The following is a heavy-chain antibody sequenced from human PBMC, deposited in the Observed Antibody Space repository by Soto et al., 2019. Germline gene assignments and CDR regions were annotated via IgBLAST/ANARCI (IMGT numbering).Heavy chain of an antibody. D-gene: IGHD6-19*01. Sequence: SETLSLTCTVSGGSISSGGYSWSWIRQPPGKGLQWIGHINHSGSTYYSPSLKSRVAISVHTSNSQSSLELSSVTAADTAVYYCARGLITGSHYSGGWYYFDSWGQGTQVTVPQ. J-gene: IGHJ4*02. CDR2: INHSGST. CDR3: ARGLITGSHYSGGWYYFDS. CDR1: GGSISSGGYS. V-gene: IGHV4-30-2*01.